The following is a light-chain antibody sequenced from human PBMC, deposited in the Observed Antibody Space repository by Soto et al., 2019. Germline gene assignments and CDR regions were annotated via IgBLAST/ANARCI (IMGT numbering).Light chain of an antibody. V-gene: IGKV3-15*01. J-gene: IGKJ1*01. Sequence: EIVMTQSPATLSVSPGERATLSCRASQSIGTNLAWYQQKPGQAPRLLIYGASTRATVIPARFSGSGSGTEFILTVSSLQSKDFAVYYCQQYNNWRRTFGQGTKVEIK. CDR2: GAS. CDR3: QQYNNWRRT. CDR1: QSIGTN.